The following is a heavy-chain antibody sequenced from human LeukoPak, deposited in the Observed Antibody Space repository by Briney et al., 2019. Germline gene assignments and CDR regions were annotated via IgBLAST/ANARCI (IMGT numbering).Heavy chain of an antibody. Sequence: SQTLSLTCATSVEIVSTNGVVAWNWFRQSPSRGLERLGRTYYRSKWFNVHAVSVKSRMTLDADTSKNQFSLQLNSMTPEDTAVYYCARGTRNALDYWGQGILVTVSS. J-gene: IGHJ4*02. D-gene: IGHD2-2*01. V-gene: IGHV6-1*01. CDR1: VEIVSTNGVV. CDR2: TYYRSKWFN. CDR3: ARGTRNALDY.